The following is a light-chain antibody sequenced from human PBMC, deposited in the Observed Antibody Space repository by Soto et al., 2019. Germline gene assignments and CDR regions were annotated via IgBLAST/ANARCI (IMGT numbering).Light chain of an antibody. CDR2: NVN. CDR1: SSDIGGYDF. J-gene: IGLJ1*01. V-gene: IGLV2-8*01. CDR3: TSFAPGRIYV. Sequence: QSALTQPPSASGSPGQAVTISCTGTSSDIGGYDFVSWYQVRPGEAPQLIIYNVNGRPSGVPRRFSGSKSGNTASLTVSGLQAEDEGDYYCTSFAPGRIYVFGSGTKVTVL.